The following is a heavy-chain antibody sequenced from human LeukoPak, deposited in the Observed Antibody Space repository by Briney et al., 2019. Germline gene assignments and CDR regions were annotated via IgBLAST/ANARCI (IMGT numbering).Heavy chain of an antibody. CDR3: ARHEMATLTTKGDY. V-gene: IGHV3-23*01. CDR1: GFIFSSYA. D-gene: IGHD5-24*01. Sequence: PGGSLRLSCAASGFIFSSYAMSWVRQAPGKGLEWVSTISGSGGSTYYADSVKGRFTISRDNSKNTVYLQMNSLRAEDTAVYYCARHEMATLTTKGDYWGQGTLVTVSS. J-gene: IGHJ4*02. CDR2: ISGSGGST.